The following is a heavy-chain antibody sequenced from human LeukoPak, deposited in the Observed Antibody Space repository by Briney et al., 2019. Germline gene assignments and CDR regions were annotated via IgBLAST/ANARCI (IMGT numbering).Heavy chain of an antibody. V-gene: IGHV4-31*03. CDR2: IYYSGST. Sequence: PSETLSLTCTVSGGSISSGGYYWSWIRQHPGKGLEWIGYIYYSGSTYYNPSLKSRVTISVDTSKNQFSLKLSSVTAADTAVYYCAREGDSSGWSRGNWFDPWGQGTLVTVSS. CDR1: GGSISSGGYY. D-gene: IGHD6-19*01. J-gene: IGHJ5*02. CDR3: AREGDSSGWSRGNWFDP.